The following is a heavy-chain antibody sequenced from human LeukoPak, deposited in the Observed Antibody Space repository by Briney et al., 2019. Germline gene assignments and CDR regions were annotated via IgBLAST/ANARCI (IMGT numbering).Heavy chain of an antibody. CDR3: ARRGGSGSYYPFDY. V-gene: IGHV4-39*07. CDR2: IYHSGST. J-gene: IGHJ4*02. CDR1: GGSISSGSYY. D-gene: IGHD3-10*01. Sequence: SETLSLTCTVSGGSISSGSYYWGWIRQPPGKGLEWIGSIYHSGSTYYNPSLKSRVTISVDTSKNQFSLKLSSVTAADTAVYYCARRGGSGSYYPFDYWGQGTLVTVSS.